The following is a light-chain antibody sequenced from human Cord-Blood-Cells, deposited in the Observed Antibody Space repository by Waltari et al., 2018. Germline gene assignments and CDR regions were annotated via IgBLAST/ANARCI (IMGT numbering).Light chain of an antibody. CDR2: DVS. CDR3: SSYTSSSTYVV. CDR1: SSDVGSYNL. Sequence: QPVLTHPASVSRSPGQSITISCTGTSSDVGSYNLVSCYQQQPGNAHKHTIYDVSKRPEGVSNRFSGSKSGNTDSLTISGIQAEDEADYYCSSYTSSSTYVVFGGGTKLTVL. J-gene: IGLJ2*01. V-gene: IGLV2-14*02.